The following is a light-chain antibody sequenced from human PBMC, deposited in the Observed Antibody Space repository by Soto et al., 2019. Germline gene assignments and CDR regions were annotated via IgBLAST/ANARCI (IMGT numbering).Light chain of an antibody. CDR1: SSDVGGYNY. Sequence: QSALTQPASVSESPGQSITISCTGTSSDVGGYNYVSWYRQHPGKAPKLMIYEVRNRPSGVSNRFSGSKSGNTASLTISGLQAEDEADYYCSSYTRSSTLIFGIGTKVTVL. J-gene: IGLJ1*01. CDR3: SSYTRSSTLI. CDR2: EVR. V-gene: IGLV2-14*01.